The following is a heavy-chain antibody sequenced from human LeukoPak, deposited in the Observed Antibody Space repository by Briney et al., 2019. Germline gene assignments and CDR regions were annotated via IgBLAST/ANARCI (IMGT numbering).Heavy chain of an antibody. J-gene: IGHJ4*02. CDR1: GFTFSSYA. V-gene: IGHV3-30-3*01. CDR3: ARDPEAYGSGSNLFDY. Sequence: GRSLRLSCAASGFTFSSYAMHWVRQAPGKGLEWVAVISYDGSNKYYADSVKGRFTISRDNAKNSLYLQMNSLRAEDTAVYYCARDPEAYGSGSNLFDYWGQGTLVTVSS. D-gene: IGHD3-10*01. CDR2: ISYDGSNK.